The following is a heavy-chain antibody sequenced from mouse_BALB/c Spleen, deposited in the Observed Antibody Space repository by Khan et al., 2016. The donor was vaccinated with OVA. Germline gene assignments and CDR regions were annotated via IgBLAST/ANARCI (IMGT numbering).Heavy chain of an antibody. D-gene: IGHD2-1*01. CDR3: ARSNGNYWFGY. Sequence: QIQLVQSGPELKKPGETVKMSCKASGYTFTNYGMNWMKQAPGKGLKWMGWINTYTGEPTYDDDFKGRFAFSLETSASTAYLQINTLKNEDTATYFCARSNGNYWFGYWGQGTLVTVSA. V-gene: IGHV9-3-1*01. CDR2: INTYTGEP. J-gene: IGHJ3*01. CDR1: GYTFTNYG.